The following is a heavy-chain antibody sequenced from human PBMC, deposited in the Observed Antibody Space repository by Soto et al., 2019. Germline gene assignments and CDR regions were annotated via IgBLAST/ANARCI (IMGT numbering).Heavy chain of an antibody. D-gene: IGHD2-15*01. CDR1: GFTVSSNY. J-gene: IGHJ4*02. CDR2: IYSGGST. Sequence: EVQLVESGGGLVQPGGSLRLSCAASGFTVSSNYMSWVRQAPGKGLEWVSVIYSGGSTYYADSVKGRFTISRDNSKNTLYLQMNSLRAEDTAVYYCAREGYCSGGSCYSAHWGQGTLVTVSS. CDR3: AREGYCSGGSCYSAH. V-gene: IGHV3-66*01.